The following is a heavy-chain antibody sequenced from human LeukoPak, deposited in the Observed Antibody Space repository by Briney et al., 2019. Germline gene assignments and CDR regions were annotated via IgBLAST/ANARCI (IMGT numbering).Heavy chain of an antibody. CDR3: ARDHTVTPSHAFDI. D-gene: IGHD4-17*01. Sequence: GGSLRLSCAASGFTFSSYAMHWVRQAPGKGLEWVAVISYDGSNKYYADSVKGRFTISRDNSKNTLYLQMNSLRAEVTAVYYCARDHTVTPSHAFDIWGQGTMVTVSS. CDR2: ISYDGSNK. V-gene: IGHV3-30*04. J-gene: IGHJ3*02. CDR1: GFTFSSYA.